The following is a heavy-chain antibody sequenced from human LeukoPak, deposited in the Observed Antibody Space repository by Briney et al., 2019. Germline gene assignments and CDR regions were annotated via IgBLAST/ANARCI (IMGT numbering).Heavy chain of an antibody. CDR1: GYTFTNYG. CDR2: ISGHNSNT. Sequence: ASVKVSCKASGYTFTNYGINWVRQAPGQGLEWMGWISGHNSNTYTTQRLQDRVTMTTDTSTSTAYTELSSLRSEDTAVYYCARAMTTVVTLDYWGQGTLVTVSS. D-gene: IGHD4-23*01. V-gene: IGHV1-18*01. CDR3: ARAMTTVVTLDY. J-gene: IGHJ4*02.